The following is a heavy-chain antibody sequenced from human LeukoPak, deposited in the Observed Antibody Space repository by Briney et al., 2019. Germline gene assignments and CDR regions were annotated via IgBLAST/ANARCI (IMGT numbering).Heavy chain of an antibody. CDR2: INSNGGST. Sequence: PGGSLRLSCVASGFTFSSYAMHWVRQTPGKGLEYVSGINSNGGSTHYANSVKGRFTISRDNSKHTLYLQMGSLRTEDMAVYYCGRAATGTAEAAFGYWGQGTLVTVSS. J-gene: IGHJ4*02. D-gene: IGHD4-17*01. CDR1: GFTFSSYA. CDR3: GRAATGTAEAAFGY. V-gene: IGHV3-64*01.